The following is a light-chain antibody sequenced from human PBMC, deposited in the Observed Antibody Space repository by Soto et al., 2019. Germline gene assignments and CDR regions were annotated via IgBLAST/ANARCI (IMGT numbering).Light chain of an antibody. CDR2: GSI. CDR3: QSYDTALIGWL. Sequence: QSVLTQPPSESGAPGQRVTIFCTGSNSNIGAGYDVHWYQQLPGTAPKLLIFGSINRPSGVPDRFSGSKSGTSASLAITGLQPEDEAEYYCQSYDTALIGWLFGGGTKVTVL. V-gene: IGLV1-40*01. CDR1: NSNIGAGYD. J-gene: IGLJ3*02.